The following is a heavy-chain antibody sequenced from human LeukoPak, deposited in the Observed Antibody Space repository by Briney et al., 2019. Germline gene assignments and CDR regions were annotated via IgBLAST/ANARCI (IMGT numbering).Heavy chain of an antibody. D-gene: IGHD6-13*01. CDR1: GFTFSSYS. CDR3: ARGPGEVSIAAAGTIDY. V-gene: IGHV3-21*01. Sequence: GGSLRLSCAASGFTFSSYSMNWVRQAPGKGLEWVSSISSSSSYIYYADSVKGRFTISRDNAKNSLYLQMNSMRAEDTAVYYCARGPGEVSIAAAGTIDYWGQGTLVTVSS. J-gene: IGHJ4*02. CDR2: ISSSSSYI.